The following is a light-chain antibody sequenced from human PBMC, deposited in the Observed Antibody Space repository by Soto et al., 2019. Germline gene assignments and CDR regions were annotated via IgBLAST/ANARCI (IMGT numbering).Light chain of an antibody. J-gene: IGLJ2*01. CDR3: SSYTTNSSRV. CDR1: SSDVGRYNY. CDR2: DVS. V-gene: IGLV2-14*03. Sequence: QSALTQPASVSGSPGQSITISCTGTSSDVGRYNYVSWYQQHPGKAPKLMIHDVSNRPSGVSDRFSGSKSGNTASLTISGLQAGDEADYYCSSYTTNSSRVFGGGTKLTVL.